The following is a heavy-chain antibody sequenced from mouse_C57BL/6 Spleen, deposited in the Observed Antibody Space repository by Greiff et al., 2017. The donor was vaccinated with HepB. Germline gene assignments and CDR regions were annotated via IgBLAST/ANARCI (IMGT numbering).Heavy chain of an antibody. CDR1: GYAFSSSW. J-gene: IGHJ2*01. CDR3: ARHNFSY. CDR2: IYPGDGDT. Sequence: VQLQQSGPELVKPGASVKISCKASGYAFSSSWMNWVKQRPGKGLERIGRIYPGDGDTNYNGKFKGKATLTADKSSSTAYMQLSSLTSEDSAVYFCARHNFSYWGQGTTLTVSS. V-gene: IGHV1-82*01.